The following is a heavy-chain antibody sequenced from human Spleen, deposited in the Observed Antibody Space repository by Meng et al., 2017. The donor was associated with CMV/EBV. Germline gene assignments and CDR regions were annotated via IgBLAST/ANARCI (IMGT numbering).Heavy chain of an antibody. J-gene: IGHJ4*02. Sequence: AGDTLTYLGGSWVQQAPGQGLEWQGWISAYSVNTHYAQRLQGRVTMTTDTSTSTAYMELRSLTSDDTAVYYCARVGAYCTSINCFDYWGQGALVTVSS. CDR1: GDTLTYLG. V-gene: IGHV1-18*01. D-gene: IGHD2-2*01. CDR3: ARVGAYCTSINCFDY. CDR2: ISAYSVNT.